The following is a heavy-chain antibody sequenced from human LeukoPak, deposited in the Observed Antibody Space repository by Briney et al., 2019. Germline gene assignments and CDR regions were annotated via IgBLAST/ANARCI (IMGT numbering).Heavy chain of an antibody. J-gene: IGHJ4*02. D-gene: IGHD6-13*01. V-gene: IGHV1-69*13. Sequence: SVNVSCKASGYTFIDYYIHWVREAPGQGLEWMGGIIPIFGTANYAQKFQGRVTITADESTSTAYMELSSLRSEDTAVYYCARDLGIAAAWTPLDYWGQGTLVTVSS. CDR1: GYTFIDYY. CDR3: ARDLGIAAAWTPLDY. CDR2: IIPIFGTA.